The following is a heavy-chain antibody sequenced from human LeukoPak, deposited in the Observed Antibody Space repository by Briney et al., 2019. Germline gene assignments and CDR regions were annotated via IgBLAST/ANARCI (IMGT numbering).Heavy chain of an antibody. CDR2: IYYSGST. V-gene: IGHV4-59*12. D-gene: IGHD3-10*01. CDR1: GGSISSYY. CDR3: ARRTRVGWDFDL. Sequence: SETLSLTCTVSGGSISSYYWSWIRQPPGKGLEWIGYIYYSGSTNYNPSLKSRVTISVDTSKNQFSLRLNSVTAADTAVYYCARRTRVGWDFDLWGRGTPVTASS. J-gene: IGHJ2*01.